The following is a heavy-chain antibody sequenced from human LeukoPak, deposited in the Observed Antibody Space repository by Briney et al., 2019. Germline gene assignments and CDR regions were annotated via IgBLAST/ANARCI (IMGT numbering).Heavy chain of an antibody. V-gene: IGHV3-9*01. CDR2: ISWDSGRT. CDR1: GFILGDHA. J-gene: IGHJ6*02. D-gene: IGHD3-10*01. Sequence: GGSLRLSCAASGFILGDHAMHWVRHAPGKGLEWVSYISWDSGRTVYADSVKGRFTISRDNSKNYLLLQMNSLTADDTAVYYCAKEGSMVRGVTTYYYAMDVWGQGTAVTVS. CDR3: AKEGSMVRGVTTYYYAMDV.